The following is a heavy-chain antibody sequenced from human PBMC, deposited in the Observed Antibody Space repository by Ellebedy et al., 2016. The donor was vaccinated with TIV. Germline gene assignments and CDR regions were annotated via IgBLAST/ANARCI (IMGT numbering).Heavy chain of an antibody. CDR1: GGSISSSSYY. V-gene: IGHV4-39*01. D-gene: IGHD6-13*01. CDR2: IYYSGST. J-gene: IGHJ4*02. Sequence: SETLSLTXTVSGGSISSSSYYWGWIRQPPGKGLEWIGSIYYSGSTYYNPSLKSRVTISVDTSKNQFSLKLSSVTAADTAVYYCARVADSSWYEYIDYWGQGTLVTVSS. CDR3: ARVADSSWYEYIDY.